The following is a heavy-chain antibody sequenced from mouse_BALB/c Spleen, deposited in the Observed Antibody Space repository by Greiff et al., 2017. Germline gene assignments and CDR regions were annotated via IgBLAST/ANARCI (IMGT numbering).Heavy chain of an antibody. CDR3: ARYGYGYYFDY. D-gene: IGHD2-2*01. J-gene: IGHJ2*01. CDR2: ISYSGST. Sequence: VQLQQSGPGLVKPSQSLSLTCTVTGYSITSDYAWNWIRQFPGNKLEWMGYISYSGSTSYNPSLKSRISITRDTSKNQFFLQLNSVTTEDTATYYCARYGYGYYFDYWGQGTTLTVSS. CDR1: GYSITSDYA. V-gene: IGHV3-2*02.